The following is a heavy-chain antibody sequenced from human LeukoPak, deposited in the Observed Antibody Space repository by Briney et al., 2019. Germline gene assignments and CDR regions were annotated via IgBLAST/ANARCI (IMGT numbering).Heavy chain of an antibody. J-gene: IGHJ1*01. Sequence: GGSLRLSCAASGFTFSSYGMHWVRQAPGKGLEWVAVISYDGSNKYYADSVKGRFTISRDNSKNTLYLQMNRLRSDDTAVYYCARASYDSSDYEYFQHWGQGTLVTVSS. CDR1: GFTFSSYG. D-gene: IGHD3-22*01. V-gene: IGHV3-30*03. CDR2: ISYDGSNK. CDR3: ARASYDSSDYEYFQH.